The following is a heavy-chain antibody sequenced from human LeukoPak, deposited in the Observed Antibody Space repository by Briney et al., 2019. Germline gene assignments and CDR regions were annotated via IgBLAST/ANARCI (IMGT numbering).Heavy chain of an antibody. Sequence: TSQTLSLTCTVSGGSISSGGYYWSWIRQPPGKGLEWIGYIYHSGSTYYNPSLKSRVTISVDRSKNQFSLKLSSVTAADTAVYYCASHIAAAGIGYWGQGTLVTVSS. V-gene: IGHV4-30-2*01. CDR2: IYHSGST. CDR3: ASHIAAAGIGY. D-gene: IGHD6-13*01. J-gene: IGHJ4*02. CDR1: GGSISSGGYY.